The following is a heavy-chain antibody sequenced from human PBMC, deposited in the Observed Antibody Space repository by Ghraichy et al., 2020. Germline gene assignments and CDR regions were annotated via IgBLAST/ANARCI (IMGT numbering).Heavy chain of an antibody. CDR1: GFTFSNYA. Sequence: GGSLRLSCAASGFTFSNYAMNWVRQAPGRGLEWVSTISSGGLSTYYADSVKGRFTISRDNSKNTLYLQMNSLRAEDTAIFYCAKNPRSGTTRYDYYGVDVWGKGTTVTGSS. V-gene: IGHV3-23*01. CDR2: ISSGGLST. J-gene: IGHJ6*04. D-gene: IGHD3-10*01. CDR3: AKNPRSGTTRYDYYGVDV.